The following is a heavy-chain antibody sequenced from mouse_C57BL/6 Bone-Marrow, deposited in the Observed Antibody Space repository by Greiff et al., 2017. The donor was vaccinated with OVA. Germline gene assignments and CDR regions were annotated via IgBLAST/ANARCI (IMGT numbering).Heavy chain of an antibody. Sequence: QVQLQQPGAELVKPGASVKMSCKASGYTFTSYWITWVKQRPGQGLEWIGDLYPGSGSTNYNEKFKSKATLTVDTASSTAYMQLSSLTSEDSAVYYCARWRRYYAIYYWGQGTSVTVSS. J-gene: IGHJ4*01. V-gene: IGHV1-55*01. CDR2: LYPGSGST. CDR3: ARWRRYYAIYY. CDR1: GYTFTSYW.